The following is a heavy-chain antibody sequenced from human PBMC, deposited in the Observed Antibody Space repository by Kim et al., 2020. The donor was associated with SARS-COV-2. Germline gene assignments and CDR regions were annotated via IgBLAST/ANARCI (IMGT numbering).Heavy chain of an antibody. CDR1: GGSFSGYY. CDR3: ARVCRYLDP. CDR2: INHSGST. Sequence: SETLSLTCAVYGGSFSGYYWSWIRQPPGKGLEWIGEINHSGSTNYNPSLKSRVTISVDTSKNQFSLKLSSVTAADTAVYYCARVCRYLDPWGQGTLVTVSS. D-gene: IGHD1-20*01. V-gene: IGHV4-34*01. J-gene: IGHJ5*02.